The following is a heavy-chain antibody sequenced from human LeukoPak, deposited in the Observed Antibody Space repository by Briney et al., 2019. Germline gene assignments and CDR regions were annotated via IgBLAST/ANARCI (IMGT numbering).Heavy chain of an antibody. V-gene: IGHV3-23*01. J-gene: IGHJ3*02. CDR3: AKDRVTLPMVRGVIPDAFDI. Sequence: GGSLRLSCAASGFTFSSYAMSWVRQAPGKGLEWVSVISGSGVSTYYADSVKGRFTISRDNSKNTLYLQMNSLRAEDTAVYYCAKDRVTLPMVRGVIPDAFDIWGQGTMVTVSS. CDR1: GFTFSSYA. D-gene: IGHD3-10*01. CDR2: ISGSGVST.